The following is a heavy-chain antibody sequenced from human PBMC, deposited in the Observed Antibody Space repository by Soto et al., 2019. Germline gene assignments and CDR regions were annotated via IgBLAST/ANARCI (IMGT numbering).Heavy chain of an antibody. Sequence: PSETLSLTCTVSGGSISSYYWSWIRQPPGKGLEWIGYFYNSGSTNSNPSLKSRVTISADTSKNQFSLKLTSVTAADTAVYYCAGVSEFNRVDYCGEGTLVTVSS. CDR1: GGSISSYY. CDR2: FYNSGST. J-gene: IGHJ4*02. D-gene: IGHD3-10*01. V-gene: IGHV4-59*01. CDR3: AGVSEFNRVDY.